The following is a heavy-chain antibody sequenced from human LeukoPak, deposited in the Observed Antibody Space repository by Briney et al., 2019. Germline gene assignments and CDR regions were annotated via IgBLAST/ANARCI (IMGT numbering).Heavy chain of an antibody. Sequence: PSETLSLICEASGGSITSSPYWWSWIRQPPEKGLEWVGTIYYSGNTFYHPSLASRVTISVDTSKNQFSLKLSSVTAADTAVYYCARDYDFWSGYYTSTTTNLKYRYNWFDPWGQGTLVTVSS. CDR3: ARDYDFWSGYYTSTTTNLKYRYNWFDP. CDR1: GGSITSSPYW. CDR2: IYYSGNT. D-gene: IGHD3-3*01. J-gene: IGHJ5*02. V-gene: IGHV4-39*07.